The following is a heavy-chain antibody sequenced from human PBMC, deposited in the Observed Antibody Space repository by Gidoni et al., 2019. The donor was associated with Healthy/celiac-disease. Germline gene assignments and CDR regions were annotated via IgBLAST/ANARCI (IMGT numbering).Heavy chain of an antibody. Sequence: QVQLVQSAAEVKKPRASVKGYCNASGYTCTCYYMHLVLQATGQGLEWMGWINPNSGGTNYAQKLQGRVTMTRDTSSSTAYMELSRRRADDTAVYYCARDPTPGSGWFPFAYGGQGTLVTVSS. CDR2: INPNSGGT. D-gene: IGHD6-19*01. CDR1: GYTCTCYY. J-gene: IGHJ4*02. CDR3: ARDPTPGSGWFPFAY. V-gene: IGHV1-2*02.